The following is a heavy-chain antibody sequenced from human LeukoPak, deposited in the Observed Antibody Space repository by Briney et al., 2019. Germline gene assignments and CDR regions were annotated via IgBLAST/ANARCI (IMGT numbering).Heavy chain of an antibody. CDR1: GSTVKDNF. V-gene: IGHV3-23*01. J-gene: IGHJ4*02. CDR3: AKGRSSSSGSGPMGY. Sequence: PGGSLRLSCAASGSTVKDNFMSWVRQAPGKGLEWVSAISGSGGSTYYADSVKGRFTISRDNSKNTLYLQMNSLRAEDTAVYYCAKGRSSSSGSGPMGYWGQGTLVTVSS. CDR2: ISGSGGST. D-gene: IGHD6-6*01.